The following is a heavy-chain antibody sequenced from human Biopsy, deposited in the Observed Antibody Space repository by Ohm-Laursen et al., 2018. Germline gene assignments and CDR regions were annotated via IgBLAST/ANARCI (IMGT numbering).Heavy chain of an antibody. Sequence: SLRLSCAASGFTFSSYGMQWVRQAPGRGLEWVSYISGGGTIYYGDSMKGRVTISRDNAKNSLYLQMHSLRAEDTAVYYCARDTRWSPYSMDVWGQGTTVTVSS. CDR3: ARDTRWSPYSMDV. CDR1: GFTFSSYG. CDR2: ISGGGTI. V-gene: IGHV3-48*03. J-gene: IGHJ6*02. D-gene: IGHD4-23*01.